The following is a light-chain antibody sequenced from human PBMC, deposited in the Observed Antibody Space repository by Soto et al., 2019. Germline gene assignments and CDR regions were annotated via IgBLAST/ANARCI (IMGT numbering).Light chain of an antibody. CDR3: QQYNNWPLT. Sequence: EIVMTQSPATLSVSPGERATLSCRASQSVASNLAWYHQKPGQAPRLLIYGASTRATGIPARFSGSGSGTELTLTISSLQSEDFAVYYCQQYNNWPLTFGGGTKVEIE. J-gene: IGKJ4*01. CDR1: QSVASN. V-gene: IGKV3D-15*01. CDR2: GAS.